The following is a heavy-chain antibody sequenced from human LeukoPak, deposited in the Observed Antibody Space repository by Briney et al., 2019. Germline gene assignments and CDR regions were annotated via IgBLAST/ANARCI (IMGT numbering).Heavy chain of an antibody. J-gene: IGHJ5*02. D-gene: IGHD6-6*01. V-gene: IGHV3-30-3*01. CDR2: ISYDGSNK. CDR1: GFTFSSYA. Sequence: GGSLRLSCAASGFTFSSYAMHWVRQAPGKGLEWVAVISYDGSNKYYADSVKGRFTISRDNSKNTLYLQMNSLRAEDTAVYYCARDSIEYSSSSGWWFDPWGQGTLVTVSS. CDR3: ARDSIEYSSSSGWWFDP.